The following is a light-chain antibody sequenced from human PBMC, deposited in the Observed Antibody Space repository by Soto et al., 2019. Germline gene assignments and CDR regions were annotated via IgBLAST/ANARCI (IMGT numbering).Light chain of an antibody. CDR3: RSYTSSSTLYV. J-gene: IGLJ1*01. CDR2: DVS. Sequence: QSALTQPASVSGSPGQSITISCTGTSSDVGGYNYVSWYQQHPGKAPKLVIYDVSNRPSGVSNRFSGSKSGNTASLTISGLQAEDEADYYCRSYTSSSTLYVFGTGTQLTV. V-gene: IGLV2-14*01. CDR1: SSDVGGYNY.